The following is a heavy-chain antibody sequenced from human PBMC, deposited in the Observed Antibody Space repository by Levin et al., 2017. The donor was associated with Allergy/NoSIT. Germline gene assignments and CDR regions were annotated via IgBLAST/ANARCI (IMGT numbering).Heavy chain of an antibody. CDR2: VYYSGSS. CDR3: ARVDVEKFCCDSSGKPYGMDV. Sequence: SETLSLTCTVSGGSISSSSYYWGWIRQPPGKGLEWIASVYYSGSSYYNPSLQSRLTISVDTSKNQFSLKLRSVTAADTAVYYCARVDVEKFCCDSSGKPYGMDVWGQGTTVTVSS. V-gene: IGHV4-39*07. D-gene: IGHD3-22*01. CDR1: GGSISSSSYY. J-gene: IGHJ6*02.